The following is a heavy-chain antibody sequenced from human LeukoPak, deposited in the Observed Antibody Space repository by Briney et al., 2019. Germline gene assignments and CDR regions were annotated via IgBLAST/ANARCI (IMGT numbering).Heavy chain of an antibody. D-gene: IGHD5-18*01. CDR1: GYTFTGYH. J-gene: IGHJ4*02. V-gene: IGHV1-2*06. CDR3: ARVNGYSYGYDDY. Sequence: ASVKVSCKASGYTFTGYHMHWVRQAPGQGLEWMGRINPNSGGTNYAQKFQGRVTMTRDTSISTAYMELSRLRSDDTAVYYCARVNGYSYGYDDYWGQGTLVTVSS. CDR2: INPNSGGT.